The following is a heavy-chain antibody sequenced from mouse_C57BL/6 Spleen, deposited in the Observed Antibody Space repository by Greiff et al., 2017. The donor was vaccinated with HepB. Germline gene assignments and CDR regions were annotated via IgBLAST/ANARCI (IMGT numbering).Heavy chain of an antibody. Sequence: VQLQQSGPGLVQPSQSLSITCTVSGFSLTSYGVHWVRQSPGKGLEWLGVIWSGGSTDYNAAFISRLSISKDNSKSQVFFKMNSLQADDTAIYYCARMITTVVEDYAMDYWGQGTSVTVSS. CDR2: IWSGGST. CDR1: GFSLTSYG. CDR3: ARMITTVVEDYAMDY. J-gene: IGHJ4*01. V-gene: IGHV2-2*01. D-gene: IGHD1-1*01.